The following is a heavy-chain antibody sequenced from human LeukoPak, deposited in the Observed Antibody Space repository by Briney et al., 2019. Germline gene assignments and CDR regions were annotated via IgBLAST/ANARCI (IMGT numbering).Heavy chain of an antibody. CDR3: ARQPYMLGAYYFDY. Sequence: SETLSLTCTVSGGSMSSYYWSWIRQPPGKGLEWIGYIFYTGSTNYNPSLKSRVTLSVDTSKNQLSLKLGSVTAADTAVYHCARQPYMLGAYYFDYWGQGTLVTVSS. CDR1: GGSMSSYY. J-gene: IGHJ4*02. D-gene: IGHD1-26*01. CDR2: IFYTGST. V-gene: IGHV4-59*08.